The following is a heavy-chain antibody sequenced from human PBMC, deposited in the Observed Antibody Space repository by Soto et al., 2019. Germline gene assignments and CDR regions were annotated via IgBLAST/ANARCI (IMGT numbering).Heavy chain of an antibody. V-gene: IGHV4-31*03. Sequence: SETLSLTCTVSGGSINSGGNYWSWIRQHPGKGLEWIGYIYYSGSTYYNPSLKSRVTISVDTSKNQFSLKLSSVTAADTAVYYCARSGYSYGPNPLLYWGQGTLVTVSS. CDR1: GGSINSGGNY. CDR2: IYYSGST. D-gene: IGHD5-18*01. J-gene: IGHJ4*02. CDR3: ARSGYSYGPNPLLY.